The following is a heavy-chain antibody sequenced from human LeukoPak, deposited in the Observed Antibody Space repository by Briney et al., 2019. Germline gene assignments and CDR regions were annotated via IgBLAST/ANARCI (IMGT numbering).Heavy chain of an antibody. J-gene: IGHJ6*03. CDR3: ARGLSGYDSYYYYYYMDV. V-gene: IGHV4-59*08. CDR1: GGSISSYY. D-gene: IGHD5-12*01. Sequence: SETLSLTCTVSGGSISSYYWSWIRQPPGKGLEWIGYIYYSGSTYYNPSLKSQVTISIDTSKNQFSLKLSSVTAADTAVYYCARGLSGYDSYYYYYYMDVWGKGSTVTVSS. CDR2: IYYSGST.